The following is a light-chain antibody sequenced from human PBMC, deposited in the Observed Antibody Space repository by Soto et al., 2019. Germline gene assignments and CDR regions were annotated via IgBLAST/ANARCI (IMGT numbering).Light chain of an antibody. CDR1: SSNIGAGYD. V-gene: IGLV1-40*01. J-gene: IGLJ2*01. CDR3: QSYDSSLSGSV. Sequence: QSVLTQPPSVSGAPGQRVTISCTGSSSNIGAGYDVHWYQQLPGTAPHLLIYGNDNRPSGVPDRFSGSKSGTSASLAITGLQAEDEADYYCQSYDSSLSGSVFGGGTKVTVL. CDR2: GND.